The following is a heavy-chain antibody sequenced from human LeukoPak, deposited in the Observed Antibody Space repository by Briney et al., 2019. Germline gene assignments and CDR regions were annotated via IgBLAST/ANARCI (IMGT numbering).Heavy chain of an antibody. CDR3: ARRPSIAARPPWFDP. J-gene: IGHJ5*02. V-gene: IGHV4-34*01. Sequence: SETLSLTCAVYGGSFSGYYWSWIRQPPGKGLEWIGEINHSGSTNYNPSLKSRVTISVDTSKNQFSLKLSSVTAADTAVYYCARRPSIAARPPWFDPWGQGILVTVSS. D-gene: IGHD6-6*01. CDR2: INHSGST. CDR1: GGSFSGYY.